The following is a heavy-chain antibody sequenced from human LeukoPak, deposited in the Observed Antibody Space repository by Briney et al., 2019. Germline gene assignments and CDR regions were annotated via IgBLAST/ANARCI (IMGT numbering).Heavy chain of an antibody. J-gene: IGHJ4*02. Sequence: GGSLSLSCAASGFPFISYAMHWVRQAPGKGLEWVAVISYDGSNKYYADSVKGRFTISRDNSKNTLYLQMNSLRAEDTAVHYCAREGSGGPFDYWGQGTLVTVSS. V-gene: IGHV3-30*04. D-gene: IGHD2-15*01. CDR1: GFPFISYA. CDR3: AREGSGGPFDY. CDR2: ISYDGSNK.